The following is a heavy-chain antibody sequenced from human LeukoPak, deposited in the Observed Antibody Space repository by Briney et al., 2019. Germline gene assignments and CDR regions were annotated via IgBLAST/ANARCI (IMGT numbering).Heavy chain of an antibody. J-gene: IGHJ3*02. CDR1: GFTFSSYG. CDR3: ARAVDRSSNDAFDI. Sequence: GGSLRLSCAASGFTFSSYGMHWVRQAPGKGLEWVAVIWYDGSNKYYADSVKGRFTISRDNSKNTLYLQMNSLRAEDTAVYYCARAVDRSSNDAFDIWGQGTMVTVSS. D-gene: IGHD6-13*01. V-gene: IGHV3-33*08. CDR2: IWYDGSNK.